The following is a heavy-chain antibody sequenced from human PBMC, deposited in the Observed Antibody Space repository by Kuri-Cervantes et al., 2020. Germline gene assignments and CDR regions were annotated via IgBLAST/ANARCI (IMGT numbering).Heavy chain of an antibody. J-gene: IGHJ2*01. V-gene: IGHV3-48*01. CDR2: ISSSSSTI. Sequence: GGSLRLSCAASGFTFSSYDMHWVRQATGKGLEWVSYISSSSSTIYYADSVKGRFTISRDNAKNSLYLQMNSLRAEDTAVYYCARCGSHWYFDLWGRGTLVTVSS. D-gene: IGHD5-12*01. CDR3: ARCGSHWYFDL. CDR1: GFTFSSYD.